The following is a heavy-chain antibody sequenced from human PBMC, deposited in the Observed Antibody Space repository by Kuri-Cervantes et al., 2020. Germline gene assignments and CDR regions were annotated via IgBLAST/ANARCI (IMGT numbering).Heavy chain of an antibody. CDR2: ISYDGSNK. CDR3: ARALHIAVAGNFDY. J-gene: IGHJ4*02. V-gene: IGHV3-30-3*01. Sequence: GESLKISCAASGFTFSSYAMHWVRQAPGKGLEWVAVISYDGSNKYYADSVKGRFTISRDNSKNTLYLQMNSLRAEDTAVYYCARALHIAVAGNFDYWGQGTLVTVSS. CDR1: GFTFSSYA. D-gene: IGHD6-19*01.